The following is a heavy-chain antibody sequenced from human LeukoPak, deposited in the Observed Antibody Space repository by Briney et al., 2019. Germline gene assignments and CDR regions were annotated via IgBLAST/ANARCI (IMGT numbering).Heavy chain of an antibody. V-gene: IGHV3-74*01. CDR2: INSDGTTT. Sequence: PGGSLRLSCAASGFTFSSYWMHWVRQAPGKGLVWVSRINSDGTTTNYADSVKGRFTISRDNAKNTLFLQMNGLRAEDTAVYYCARGNYYAMDVWGQGTTVTVSS. CDR3: ARGNYYAMDV. J-gene: IGHJ6*02. CDR1: GFTFSSYW.